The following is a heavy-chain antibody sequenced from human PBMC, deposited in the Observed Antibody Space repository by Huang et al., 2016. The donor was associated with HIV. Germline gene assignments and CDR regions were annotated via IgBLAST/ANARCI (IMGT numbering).Heavy chain of an antibody. Sequence: DEHLVESGGGLVQPGGSVTITCEVSGFNFKNYWMNWVRQAAGKGREWVANIRGDGSEKKYVDSVKGRFTIFRDNAKNLLYLQMKSLRAEDTSVYYCATNLQIVVVPPDMGYDAFDMWGQGTMVTVSS. CDR3: ATNLQIVVVPPDMGYDAFDM. J-gene: IGHJ3*02. D-gene: IGHD2-2*01. CDR1: GFNFKNYW. V-gene: IGHV3-7*01. CDR2: IRGDGSEK.